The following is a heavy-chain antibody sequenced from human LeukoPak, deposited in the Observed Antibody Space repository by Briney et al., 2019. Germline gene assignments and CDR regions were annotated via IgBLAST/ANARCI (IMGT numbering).Heavy chain of an antibody. CDR2: ISGSGGST. Sequence: GGSLRLSCAASGFTFSSYAMSRVRQAPGKGLEWVSAISGSGGSTYYADSVKGRFTISRDNSKNTLYLQMNSLRAEDTAVYYCAKDSRSGSLFDYWGQGTLVTVSS. CDR1: GFTFSSYA. D-gene: IGHD6-19*01. J-gene: IGHJ4*02. V-gene: IGHV3-23*01. CDR3: AKDSRSGSLFDY.